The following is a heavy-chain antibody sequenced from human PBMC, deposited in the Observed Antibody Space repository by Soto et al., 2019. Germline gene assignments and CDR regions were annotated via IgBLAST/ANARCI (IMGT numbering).Heavy chain of an antibody. CDR2: IYYSGST. CDR3: ASVIGEQPGYSAFDI. V-gene: IGHV4-59*08. Sequence: SETLSLTCTVSGGSISSYYWSWIRQPPGKGLEWIGYIYYSGSTNYNPSLKSRVTISVDTSKNQFSLKLSSVTAADTAVYYCASVIGEQPGYSAFDIWGQGTMVTVSS. CDR1: GGSISSYY. D-gene: IGHD3-9*01. J-gene: IGHJ3*02.